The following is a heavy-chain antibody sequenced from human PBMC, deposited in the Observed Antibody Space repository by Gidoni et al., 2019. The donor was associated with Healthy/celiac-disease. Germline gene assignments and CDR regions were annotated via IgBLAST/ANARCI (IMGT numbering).Heavy chain of an antibody. J-gene: IGHJ6*03. Sequence: EVQLVQSGAEVKKPGESLRISCKGSGYSFTSNWISWVRQMPGKGLEWMGGMDPSDSYTNYSPSFQGHVTISADKSISTAYLQWSSLKASDTAMYYCASRYSSGWDYYYMDVWGKGTTVTVSS. CDR3: ASRYSSGWDYYYMDV. CDR1: GYSFTSNW. CDR2: MDPSDSYT. V-gene: IGHV5-10-1*03. D-gene: IGHD6-19*01.